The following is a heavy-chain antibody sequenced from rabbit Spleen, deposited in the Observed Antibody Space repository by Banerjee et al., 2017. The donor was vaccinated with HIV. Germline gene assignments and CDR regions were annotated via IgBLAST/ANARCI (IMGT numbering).Heavy chain of an antibody. CDR3: ARDAGSYDYIDVYFNL. Sequence: QEQLVESGGGLVKPGASLSLTCTASGFSFSSNYDMCWVRQAPGKGLEWIGCLYTGNGKTYYASWAKGRFTISKSSSTTVTLQMTSLTAADTATYFCARDAGSYDYIDVYFNLWGQGTLVTVS. V-gene: IGHV1S45*01. CDR2: LYTGNGKT. D-gene: IGHD8-1*01. J-gene: IGHJ4*01. CDR1: GFSFSSNYD.